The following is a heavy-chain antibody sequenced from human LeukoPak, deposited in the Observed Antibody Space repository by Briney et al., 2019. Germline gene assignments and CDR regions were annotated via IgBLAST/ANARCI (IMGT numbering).Heavy chain of an antibody. Sequence: PSETLSLTCTVSGDSISSYSWSWIRQPPGKGLEWIGYIYFSENTNYNPSLKSRVTISVDTSKNQFSLKLSSVTAADTAAYYCARHLKALNYDILTGASYYFDYWGQGTLVTVSS. CDR3: ARHLKALNYDILTGASYYFDY. V-gene: IGHV4-59*08. CDR1: GDSISSYS. D-gene: IGHD3-9*01. J-gene: IGHJ4*02. CDR2: IYFSENT.